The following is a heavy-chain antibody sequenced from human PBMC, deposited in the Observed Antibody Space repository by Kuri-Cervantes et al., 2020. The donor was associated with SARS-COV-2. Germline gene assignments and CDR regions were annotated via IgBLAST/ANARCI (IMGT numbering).Heavy chain of an antibody. Sequence: GESLKISCAASGFTVSSYAMHWVRQAPGKGLEWVALISYDGSNKYYADSVKGRFTISRDNSKNTLYLQMNSLRAEDTAVYYCARDIVRYSSVGTYFDYWGQGTLVTVSS. CDR3: ARDIVRYSSVGTYFDY. D-gene: IGHD6-19*01. CDR1: GFTVSSYA. V-gene: IGHV3-30*04. CDR2: ISYDGSNK. J-gene: IGHJ4*02.